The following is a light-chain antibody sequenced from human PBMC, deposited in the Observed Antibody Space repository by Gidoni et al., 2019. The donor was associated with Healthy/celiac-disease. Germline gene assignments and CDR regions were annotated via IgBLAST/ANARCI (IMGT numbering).Light chain of an antibody. V-gene: IGKV3-15*01. CDR2: GAS. CDR1: QSVSSN. J-gene: IGKJ4*01. Sequence: EQVMTQSPATLSVSPGERATLSCRASQSVSSNLAWYQQKPGQAPRLLIYGASTRATGIPARFSGSGSGTEFTLTISSLQSEDFAVYYCQQYNNWPPAFGGGTKVEIK. CDR3: QQYNNWPPA.